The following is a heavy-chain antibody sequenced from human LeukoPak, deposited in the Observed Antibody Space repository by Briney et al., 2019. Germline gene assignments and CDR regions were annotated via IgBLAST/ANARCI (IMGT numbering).Heavy chain of an antibody. V-gene: IGHV5-51*01. D-gene: IGHD3-22*01. J-gene: IGHJ4*02. CDR2: IYPGDSDT. CDR1: GYSFTNYW. CDR3: ARRADSSAYYTY. Sequence: GESLKISCKGSGYSFTNYWIGWGRPMPGKGLEWMGIIYPGDSDTRYSPSFQGQVTISADKSIGTAYLQWGSLKASDTAMYYCARRADSSAYYTYWGQGTLVTVSS.